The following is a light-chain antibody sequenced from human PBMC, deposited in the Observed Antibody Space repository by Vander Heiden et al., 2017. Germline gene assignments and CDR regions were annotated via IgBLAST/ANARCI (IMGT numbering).Light chain of an antibody. Sequence: DTQMTQSPSSLSASVGDTVTITCRASQSIDNFLNWYQHQPGKAPTLLISSASNLHDGVPSRFSGSGSGTDFTLTIARLQPEDFATYSCRQGDRIPFTFGDGTKVD. V-gene: IGKV1-39*01. J-gene: IGKJ3*01. CDR2: SAS. CDR1: QSIDNF. CDR3: RQGDRIPFT.